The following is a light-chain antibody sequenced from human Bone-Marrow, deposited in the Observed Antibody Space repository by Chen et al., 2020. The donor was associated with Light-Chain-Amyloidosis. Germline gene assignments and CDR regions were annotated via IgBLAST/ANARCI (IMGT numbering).Light chain of an antibody. Sequence: EIVLTQPPCMLSLSPGDRATLSCRASQSVHSIYLAWYQQKPGQAPRVLIYGTSSRASGIPDRFSGSGSGTDFTLTISRLEPEDFAVYYCQQYEAPPQTFGQGTKVEI. CDR2: GTS. CDR3: QQYEAPPQT. V-gene: IGKV3-20*01. CDR1: QSVHSIY. J-gene: IGKJ1*01.